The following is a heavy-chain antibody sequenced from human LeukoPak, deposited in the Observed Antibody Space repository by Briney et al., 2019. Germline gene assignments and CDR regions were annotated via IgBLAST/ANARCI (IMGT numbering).Heavy chain of an antibody. CDR3: ARGPPRGAMVRGVRALDY. V-gene: IGHV4-34*01. CDR2: INHSGST. J-gene: IGHJ4*02. CDR1: GGSFSGYY. Sequence: SETLSLTCAVYGGSFSGYYWSWIRQPPGKGLEWIGAINHSGSTNYNPSLKSRVTISVDTSKNQFSLKLSSVTAADTAVYYCARGPPRGAMVRGVRALDYWGQGTLVTVSS. D-gene: IGHD3-10*01.